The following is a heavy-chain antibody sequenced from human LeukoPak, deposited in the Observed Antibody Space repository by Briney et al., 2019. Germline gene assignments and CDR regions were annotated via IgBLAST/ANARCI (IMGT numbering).Heavy chain of an antibody. V-gene: IGHV7-4-1*02. CDR2: INTNTGNP. J-gene: IGHJ4*02. D-gene: IGHD3-22*01. CDR1: GYTFTSYA. Sequence: ASVKVSCKAYGYTFTSYAMNWVRQAPGQGLEWMGWINTNTGNPTYAQGFTGRFVFSLDTSVSTAYLQISSLKAEDTAVYYCARDFRAYYYDSSCLDFWGQGTLVTVSS. CDR3: ARDFRAYYYDSSCLDF.